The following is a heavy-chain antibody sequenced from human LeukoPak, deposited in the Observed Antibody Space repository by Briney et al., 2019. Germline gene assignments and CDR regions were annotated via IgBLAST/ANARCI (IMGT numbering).Heavy chain of an antibody. CDR2: INHSGST. V-gene: IGHV4-34*01. Sequence: SETLSLTCAVYGGSFSGYYWSWIRQPPGKGLEWIGEINHSGSTNYNPSLKSRVTISVDTSKNQFSLKLSSVTAADTAVYYCARGNGYSSSWYRDWFDPWGQGTLVTVSS. D-gene: IGHD6-13*01. CDR1: GGSFSGYY. CDR3: ARGNGYSSSWYRDWFDP. J-gene: IGHJ5*02.